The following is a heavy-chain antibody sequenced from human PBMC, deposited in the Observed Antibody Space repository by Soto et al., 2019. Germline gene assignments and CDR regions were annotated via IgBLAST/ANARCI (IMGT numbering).Heavy chain of an antibody. CDR1: GFSLSTSGVG. CDR2: IYWDDDK. CDR3: AQLLGPCYYDGMDV. D-gene: IGHD2-21*01. J-gene: IGHJ6*04. V-gene: IGHV2-5*02. Sequence: QITLKDSGPTLVKPTQTLTLTCTFSGFSLSTSGVGVGWIRQPPGKALEWLALIYWDDDKRYSPSLKSRLTIPKDPYNNHLVLTMTNMDPADTATYYSAQLLGPCYYDGMDVWGEGSPVTVSS.